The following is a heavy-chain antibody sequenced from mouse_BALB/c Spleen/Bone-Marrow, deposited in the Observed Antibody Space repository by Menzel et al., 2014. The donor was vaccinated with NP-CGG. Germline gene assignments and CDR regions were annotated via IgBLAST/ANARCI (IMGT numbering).Heavy chain of an antibody. J-gene: IGHJ2*01. V-gene: IGHV14-3*02. CDR1: GFNIKDTY. Sequence: VQLQQPGAELVKPGASVRLSCTASGFNIKDTYMHWVKPRPDQGLEWIGRIDPANGNAKHDPKFQGKAAITADTSSNTTYLQLSSLTSEDTAVYYCAIYFYVDNLGQGTPLTVSS. CDR3: AIYFYVDN. D-gene: IGHD2-3*01. CDR2: IDPANGNA.